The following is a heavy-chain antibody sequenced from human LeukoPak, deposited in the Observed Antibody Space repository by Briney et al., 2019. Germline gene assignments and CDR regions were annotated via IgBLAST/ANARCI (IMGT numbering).Heavy chain of an antibody. CDR1: GFTFSSYS. V-gene: IGHV3-21*01. CDR2: ISSSSSYI. J-gene: IGHJ6*02. Sequence: PGGSLRLSCAASGFTFSSYSMNWVRQAPGKGLEWVSSISSSSSYIYYADSVKGRFTISRDNAKNSLYLQMNSLRAEDTAVYYCATADMGYYGSGSPYYYYYGMDVWGQGTTVTVSS. CDR3: ATADMGYYGSGSPYYYYYGMDV. D-gene: IGHD3-10*01.